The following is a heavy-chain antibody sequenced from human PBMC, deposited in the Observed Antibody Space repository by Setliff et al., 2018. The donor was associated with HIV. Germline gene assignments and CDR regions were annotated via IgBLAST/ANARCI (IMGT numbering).Heavy chain of an antibody. CDR3: ARWGRGSTSGFDY. D-gene: IGHD2-2*01. CDR1: GFTFSSYA. Sequence: PGGSLRLSCAASGFTFSSYAMSWVRQAPGKGLEWVSTISGSGDSTYYADSVKGRFTISRDNSKNTLYLQMNGLRAEDTAMYYCARWGRGSTSGFDYWGQGTQVTVSS. J-gene: IGHJ4*02. CDR2: ISGSGDST. V-gene: IGHV3-23*01.